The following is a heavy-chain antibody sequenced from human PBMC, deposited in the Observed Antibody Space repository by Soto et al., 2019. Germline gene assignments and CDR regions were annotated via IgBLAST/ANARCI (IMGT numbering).Heavy chain of an antibody. CDR3: ARGGVGWTYCSSTSCYTGRDYYYYGMDV. Sequence: ASVKVSCKASGYTFTGYYMHWVRQAPGQGLEWMGWINPTSGGTNYTQKFQGRVTMTRDTSISTAYMELSRLRSDDTAVYYCARGGVGWTYCSSTSCYTGRDYYYYGMDVWGQGTTVTVSS. CDR1: GYTFTGYY. D-gene: IGHD2-2*02. V-gene: IGHV1-2*02. J-gene: IGHJ6*02. CDR2: INPTSGGT.